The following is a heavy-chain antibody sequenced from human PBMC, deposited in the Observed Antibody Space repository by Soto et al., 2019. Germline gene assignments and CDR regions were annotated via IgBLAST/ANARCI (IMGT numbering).Heavy chain of an antibody. CDR1: GFTVGSHA. V-gene: IGHV3-23*01. J-gene: IGHJ6*02. Sequence: VQLLESGGGVVQRGGSLRLSCAASGFTVGSHAMSWVRQAPGKGLEWVSSISGSGDGTYYGDSVKGRFTISRDSSRSTLYLQMDNLRGEDTAVYFCTRSRRSILMVYGFGGMDVWGQGTTVTVSS. CDR3: TRSRRSILMVYGFGGMDV. CDR2: ISGSGDGT. D-gene: IGHD2-8*01.